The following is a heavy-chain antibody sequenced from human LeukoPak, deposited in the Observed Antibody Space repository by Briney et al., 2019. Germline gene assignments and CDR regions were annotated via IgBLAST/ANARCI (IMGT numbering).Heavy chain of an antibody. CDR2: ISSGSSYR. V-gene: IGHV3-21*01. J-gene: IGHJ6*02. Sequence: GGSLRLSCAASGFTFSRDSMNWVRQAPGKGLEWVSSISSGSSYRYYADSVKGRFTISRDNAKNSLYLQMNNLRAEDTAVYYCARDFKWAQNSYASGTYYSYYYYYAMDVWGQGTTVTVS. CDR1: GFTFSRDS. D-gene: IGHD3-10*01. CDR3: ARDFKWAQNSYASGTYYSYYYYYAMDV.